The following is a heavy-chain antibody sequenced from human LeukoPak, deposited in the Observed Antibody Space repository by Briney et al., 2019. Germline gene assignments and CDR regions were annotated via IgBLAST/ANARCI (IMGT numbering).Heavy chain of an antibody. CDR1: GYTFTIYY. J-gene: IGHJ4*02. Sequence: EASVTVSFTASGYTFTIYYMHWVRQAPGQGLEWMGIINPSGGSTSYAQKFQGRVTMTRDTSTSTVYMELSSLRSEDTAVYYCARDVDDGQYWGQGTLVTVSS. D-gene: IGHD2-8*01. CDR3: ARDVDDGQY. CDR2: INPSGGST. V-gene: IGHV1-46*01.